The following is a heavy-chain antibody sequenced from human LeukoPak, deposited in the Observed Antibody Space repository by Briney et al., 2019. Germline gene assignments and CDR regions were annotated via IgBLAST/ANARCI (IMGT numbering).Heavy chain of an antibody. V-gene: IGHV3-30*18. Sequence: GRSLRLSCAASGFNFFTYGMHWVRQAPGKGLEWVAVISDDGSNTYYADSVKGRFTISRDNSKNTLYLQLNSLRTEDTAVYYCAKDADTATIIYWYFDLWGRGTLVTVSS. CDR2: ISDDGSNT. D-gene: IGHD5-18*01. J-gene: IGHJ2*01. CDR3: AKDADTATIIYWYFDL. CDR1: GFNFFTYG.